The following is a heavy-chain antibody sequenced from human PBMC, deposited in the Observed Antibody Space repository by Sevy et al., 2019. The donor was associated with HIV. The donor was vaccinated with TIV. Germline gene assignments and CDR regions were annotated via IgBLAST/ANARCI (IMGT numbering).Heavy chain of an antibody. CDR2: IYYSGST. V-gene: IGHV4-59*01. CDR1: GGSISSYY. D-gene: IGHD3-22*01. CDR3: AGGYYDSSGYYPHYYYYYMDV. Sequence: SETLSLTCTVSGGSISSYYWSWIRQPPGKGLEWIGYIYYSGSTNYNPSLKSQVTISVDTSKNQFSLKLSSVTAADTAVYYCAGGYYDSSGYYPHYYYYYMDVWGKGTTVTVSS. J-gene: IGHJ6*03.